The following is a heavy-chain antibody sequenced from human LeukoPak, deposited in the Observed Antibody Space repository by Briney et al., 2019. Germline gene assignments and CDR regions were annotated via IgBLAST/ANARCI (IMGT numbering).Heavy chain of an antibody. CDR3: ARAIASSGSRLFDY. D-gene: IGHD3-10*01. Sequence: TSETLSLTCTVSGGSITGYYWSWTRQPPGKGLEWIGYIHYSGSTNYNPSLKSRVTISVDTSKNQFSLRLSSVTAADTAVHYCARAIASSGSRLFDYWGQGTLVTVSS. V-gene: IGHV4-59*08. CDR2: IHYSGST. J-gene: IGHJ4*02. CDR1: GGSITGYY.